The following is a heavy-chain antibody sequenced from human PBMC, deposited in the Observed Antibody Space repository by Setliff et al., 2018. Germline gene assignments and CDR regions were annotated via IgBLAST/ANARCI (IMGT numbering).Heavy chain of an antibody. Sequence: SETLSLTCTVSGGSISSGDHYWSWIRQHPGKGLEWIGYIYHSGNTYYNPSLKSRITISVDTSKNQFSLKLSSVTAADTAVYYCASDTLRGGWDWLDYWGQGTLVTVSS. CDR2: IYHSGNT. J-gene: IGHJ4*02. D-gene: IGHD6-19*01. CDR3: ASDTLRGGWDWLDY. CDR1: GGSISSGDHY. V-gene: IGHV4-31*03.